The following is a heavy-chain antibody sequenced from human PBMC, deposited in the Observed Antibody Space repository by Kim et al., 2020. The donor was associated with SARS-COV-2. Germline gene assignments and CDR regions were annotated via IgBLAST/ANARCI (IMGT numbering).Heavy chain of an antibody. V-gene: IGHV1-24*01. Sequence: ASVKVSCKVSGYTLTELFMHWVRQAPGKGLEWMGGFDPEDGETIYAQKFQGRVTMTEDTSTDTAYMELSSLRSEDPAVYYCATSVAVATYQGRPYYYYYYAMDVWGQGTTVTVSS. D-gene: IGHD6-19*01. J-gene: IGHJ6*02. CDR3: ATSVAVATYQGRPYYYYYYAMDV. CDR1: GYTLTELF. CDR2: FDPEDGET.